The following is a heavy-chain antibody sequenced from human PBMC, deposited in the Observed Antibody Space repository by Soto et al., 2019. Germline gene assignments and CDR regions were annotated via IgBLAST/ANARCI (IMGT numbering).Heavy chain of an antibody. CDR2: IHSGGST. J-gene: IGHJ4*02. V-gene: IGHV3-66*01. Sequence: PGGSLRLSCVASGFTFSTYAMSWVRQAPGKGLEWVSVIHSGGSTYYADSLKGRFIISRDNSKNTLYLQMNSLRAEDTAVYYCARVPAPDGGHRAQRTLVTVSS. D-gene: IGHD3-16*01. CDR3: ARVPAPDGGH. CDR1: GFTFSTYA.